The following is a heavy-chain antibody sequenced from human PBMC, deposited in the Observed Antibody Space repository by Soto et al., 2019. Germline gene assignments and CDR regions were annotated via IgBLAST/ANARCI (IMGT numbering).Heavy chain of an antibody. D-gene: IGHD6-19*01. V-gene: IGHV1-69*01. CDR3: AGGHRGAVAGTHFDY. CDR2: IIPIFGTA. CDR1: GGTFSSYA. Sequence: QVQLVQSGAEVKKPGSSVKVSCKASGGTFSSYAISWVRQAPGQGLEWMGGIIPIFGTANYAQKFQGRVTITADESTSTAYMGLGSLRSEDTAGYYCAGGHRGAVAGTHFDYWGQGTLVTVSS. J-gene: IGHJ4*02.